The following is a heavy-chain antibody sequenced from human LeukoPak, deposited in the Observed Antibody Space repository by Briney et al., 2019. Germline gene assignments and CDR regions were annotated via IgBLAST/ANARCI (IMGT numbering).Heavy chain of an antibody. J-gene: IGHJ4*02. Sequence: PGGSLRLSCAASGFTFGSYAMSWVRQAPGKGLEWVSAISGSGGSIFYADSVKGRFTISRDNSKNTLYLQMNSLRAEDTAVYYCARVEMATIRDWGQGTLVTVSS. CDR2: ISGSGGSI. D-gene: IGHD5-24*01. V-gene: IGHV3-23*01. CDR1: GFTFGSYA. CDR3: ARVEMATIRD.